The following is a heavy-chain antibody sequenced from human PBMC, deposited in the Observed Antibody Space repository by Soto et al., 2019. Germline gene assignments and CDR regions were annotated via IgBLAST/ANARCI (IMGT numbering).Heavy chain of an antibody. Sequence: AGGSLSLSCGASGFPFSNYWMTWVRQAPGRGLEWVANIKQDGTQKNYVDSVKGRFTISRDNAKNSLYLQMSSLRAEDTAVYYCLVRQRNIVDHYGMDVWGQGTTVTVSS. CDR1: GFPFSNYW. CDR3: LVRQRNIVDHYGMDV. CDR2: IKQDGTQK. V-gene: IGHV3-7*01. D-gene: IGHD2-21*01. J-gene: IGHJ6*02.